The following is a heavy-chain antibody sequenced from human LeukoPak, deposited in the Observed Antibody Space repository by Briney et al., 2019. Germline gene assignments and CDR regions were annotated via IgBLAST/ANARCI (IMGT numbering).Heavy chain of an antibody. J-gene: IGHJ4*02. D-gene: IGHD6-19*01. CDR2: ISAYNGNT. CDR3: ATIPIAVAGPGYFDY. V-gene: IGHV1-18*01. Sequence: RASVKVSCKASGYTFTSYGISWVRQAPGQGLEWMGWISAYNGNTNYAQKFQGRVTMTEDTSTDTAYMELSSLRSEDTAVYYCATIPIAVAGPGYFDYWGQGTLVTVSS. CDR1: GYTFTSYG.